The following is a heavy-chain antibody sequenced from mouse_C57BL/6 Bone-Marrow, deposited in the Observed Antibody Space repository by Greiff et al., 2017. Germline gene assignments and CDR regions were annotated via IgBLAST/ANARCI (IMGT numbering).Heavy chain of an antibody. V-gene: IGHV2-6-1*01. CDR3: ARHDGNSTYWYFDV. CDR2: IWSDGST. Sequence: VQRVESGPGLVAPSQSLSITCTVSGFSLTSYGVHWVRQPPGKGLEWLVVIWSDGSTTYNSALKSRLSISKDNSKSQVFLKMNSLQTDDTAMYYCARHDGNSTYWYFDVWGTGTTVTVSS. J-gene: IGHJ1*03. CDR1: GFSLTSYG. D-gene: IGHD2-1*01.